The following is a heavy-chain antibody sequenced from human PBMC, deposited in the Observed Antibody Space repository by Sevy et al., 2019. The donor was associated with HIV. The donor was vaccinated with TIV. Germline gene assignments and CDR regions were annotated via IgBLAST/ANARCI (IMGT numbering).Heavy chain of an antibody. J-gene: IGHJ4*02. CDR3: ARSGLWGTYRVDY. CDR1: RFTFSSYG. CDR2: ISYDGSNK. V-gene: IGHV3-30-3*01. D-gene: IGHD3-16*02. Sequence: GGSLRLSCAASRFTFSSYGLHWVRQAPGKGLEWVAVISYDGSNKYYADSVKGRFTISRDNSKNTLYLQMNSLSAEDTAVYYCARSGLWGTYRVDYWGQGTLVTVSS.